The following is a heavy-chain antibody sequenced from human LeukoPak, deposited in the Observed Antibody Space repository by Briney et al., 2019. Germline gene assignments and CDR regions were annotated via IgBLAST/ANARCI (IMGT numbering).Heavy chain of an antibody. CDR3: ARAFTRLYCSSTSCEPNWNWFDP. CDR2: ISYDGSNK. CDR1: GFTFSSYA. V-gene: IGHV3-30-3*01. D-gene: IGHD2-2*01. Sequence: GGSLRLSCAASGFTFSSYAMHWVRQAPGKGLEWVAVISYDGSNKYYADSVKGQFTISRDNSKNTLYLQMNSLRAEDTAVYYCARAFTRLYCSSTSCEPNWNWFDPWGQGTLVTVSS. J-gene: IGHJ5*02.